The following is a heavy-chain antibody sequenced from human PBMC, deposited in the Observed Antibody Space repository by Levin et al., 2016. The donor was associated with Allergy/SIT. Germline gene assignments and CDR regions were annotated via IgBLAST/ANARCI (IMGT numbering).Heavy chain of an antibody. CDR1: GYTFTGHY. J-gene: IGHJ3*02. CDR3: ARGLDKGSCSSTSCYFPI. Sequence: ASVKVSCKASGYTFTGHYIHWVRQAPGQGLEWMGWINPNSGGTKYGQKFQGRVTMTRDTSISTVYMELTSLTSEDTAVYYCARGLDKGSCSSTSCYFPIWGQGTMVTVSS. CDR2: INPNSGGT. V-gene: IGHV1-2*02. D-gene: IGHD2-2*01.